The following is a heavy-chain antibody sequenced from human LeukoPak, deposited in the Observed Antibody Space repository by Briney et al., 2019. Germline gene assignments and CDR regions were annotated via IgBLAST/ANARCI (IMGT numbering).Heavy chain of an antibody. V-gene: IGHV1-46*01. CDR2: INPSGGST. Sequence: GASVKVSCKASGYTFTSYYMHWVRQAPGQGLEWMGIINPSGGSTSYAQKFQGRVTMTRDTSTSTVYMELSSLRSEDTAVYYCARGTAGSGRKYYYYYYYMDVWGKGTTVTISS. D-gene: IGHD3-10*01. CDR3: ARGTAGSGRKYYYYYYYMDV. J-gene: IGHJ6*03. CDR1: GYTFTSYY.